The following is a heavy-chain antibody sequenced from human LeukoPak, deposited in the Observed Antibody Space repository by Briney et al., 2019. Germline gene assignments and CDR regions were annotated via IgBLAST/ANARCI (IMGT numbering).Heavy chain of an antibody. V-gene: IGHV1-8*02. CDR2: MNPNTGNT. J-gene: IGHJ4*02. D-gene: IGHD3-10*01. CDR1: GYTFTSYG. Sequence: GASVKVSCKASGYTFTSYGISWVRQAPGQGLEWMGWMNPNTGNTVYAQNFHDRVTLTRNTSINTAYMELSSLRFEDTAVYYCARGLDTSPVGSFDYWGQGTLVTVSS. CDR3: ARGLDTSPVGSFDY.